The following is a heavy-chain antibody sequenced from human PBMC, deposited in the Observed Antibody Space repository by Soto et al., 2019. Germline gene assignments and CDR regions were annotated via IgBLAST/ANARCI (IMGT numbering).Heavy chain of an antibody. D-gene: IGHD3-22*01. CDR2: IHYSGGATYSP. CDR3: ARVPPYYQDSIGYQPLHP. V-gene: IGHV4-31*02. Sequence: WTWIRQHPGNGLEWLGYIHYSGGATYSPSYNPSLQSRIAISVDISKSLFSLKLTSVTAADTAVYYCARVPPYYQDSIGYQPLHPWGQGTLVTVSS. J-gene: IGHJ5*02.